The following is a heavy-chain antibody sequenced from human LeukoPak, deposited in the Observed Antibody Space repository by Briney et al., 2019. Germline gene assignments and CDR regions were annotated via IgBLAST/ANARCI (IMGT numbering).Heavy chain of an antibody. Sequence: SETLSLTCTVSGGSISSYYWSWIRQPPGKGLEWIGYIYYSGSTNYNPSLKSRVTISVDTSKNQFSLKLSSVTAADTAVYYCARDQTYSGSGIYTYFDSWGQGILVTVSS. J-gene: IGHJ4*02. CDR2: IYYSGST. D-gene: IGHD3-10*01. CDR3: ARDQTYSGSGIYTYFDS. V-gene: IGHV4-59*12. CDR1: GGSISSYY.